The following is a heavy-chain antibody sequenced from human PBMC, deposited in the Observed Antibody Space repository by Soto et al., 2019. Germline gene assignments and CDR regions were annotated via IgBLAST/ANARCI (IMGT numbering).Heavy chain of an antibody. D-gene: IGHD2-2*02. Sequence: ASVKVSCKASGYTFTSYYMQWVRQAPGQGLEWMGIINPSGGSTSYAQKFQGRVTMTRDTSTSTVYMELSSLRSEDTAVYYCAREFEDCSSTSCYTQSNRNWFDPWGQGTLVTVSS. CDR1: GYTFTSYY. CDR2: INPSGGST. J-gene: IGHJ5*02. CDR3: AREFEDCSSTSCYTQSNRNWFDP. V-gene: IGHV1-46*01.